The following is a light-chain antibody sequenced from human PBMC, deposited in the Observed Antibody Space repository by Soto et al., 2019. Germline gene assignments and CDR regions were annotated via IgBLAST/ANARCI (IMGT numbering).Light chain of an antibody. V-gene: IGLV1-51*02. Sequence: QSVLTQPPSVSAAPGQTVTISCSGSSSKVGNNYVSWYQHLPGTAPKLLIYETNRRPAGISDRFSGSKSGTSATLGITGLQTADEADYYCETWDTSLSAGRVFGPGTKVTVL. CDR1: SSKVGNNY. J-gene: IGLJ1*01. CDR2: ETN. CDR3: ETWDTSLSAGRV.